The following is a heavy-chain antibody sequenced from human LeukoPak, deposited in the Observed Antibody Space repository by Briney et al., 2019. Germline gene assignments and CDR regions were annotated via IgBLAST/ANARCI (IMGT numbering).Heavy chain of an antibody. CDR2: IKQDGSEK. J-gene: IGHJ4*02. CDR1: GFTFSSYW. V-gene: IGHV3-7*01. D-gene: IGHD5-12*01. Sequence: GGSPRLSCAASGFTFSSYWMSWVRQAPGKGLEWVANIKQDGSEKDYVDSVKGRFTISRDNAKNSLYLQMNSLRAEDTAVYYCARADIVATIWGGIYDNGYYWGQGTLVTVSS. CDR3: ARADIVATIWGGIYDNGYY.